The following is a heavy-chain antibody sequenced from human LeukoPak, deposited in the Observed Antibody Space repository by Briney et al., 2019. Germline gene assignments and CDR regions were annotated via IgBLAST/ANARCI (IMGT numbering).Heavy chain of an antibody. CDR2: IYYSGST. CDR3: AGSEGGTISIVVVPAAPFDY. Sequence: SETLSLTCTVSGGSISSYYWSWIRQPPGKGLEWIGYIYYSGSTNYNPSLKSRVTISVDTSKNQFSLTLSSVTAADTAVSYCAGSEGGTISIVVVPAAPFDYWGQGTLVTVSS. V-gene: IGHV4-59*01. D-gene: IGHD2-2*01. CDR1: GGSISSYY. J-gene: IGHJ4*02.